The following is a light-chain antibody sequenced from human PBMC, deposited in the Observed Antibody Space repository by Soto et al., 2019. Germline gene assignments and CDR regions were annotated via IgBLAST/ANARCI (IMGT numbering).Light chain of an antibody. J-gene: IGLJ3*02. CDR1: SSNLGAGSD. Sequence: QSVLTPPPSVSGAPGQRVTISCTGNSSNLGAGSDVHWYQQLPGAAPKLVIFGNRNRPSGVPERFSGSKAGTSACLALTGLQAEDEAEYYCQAYDYSLTASVFGGGTKLTVL. CDR2: GNR. V-gene: IGLV1-40*01. CDR3: QAYDYSLTASV.